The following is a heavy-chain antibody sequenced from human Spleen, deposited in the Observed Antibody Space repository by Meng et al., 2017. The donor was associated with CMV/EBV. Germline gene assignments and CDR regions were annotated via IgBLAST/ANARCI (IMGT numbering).Heavy chain of an antibody. J-gene: IGHJ6*02. D-gene: IGHD2-2*01. Sequence: GSLRLSCTVSGGSISSYYCSWIRQPPGKGLEWIGYIYYSGSTNYNPSLKSRVTISVDTSKNQFSLKLSSVTAADTAVYYCARVWRYCSSTSCYYYYGMDVWGQGTTVTVSS. CDR1: GGSISSYY. CDR3: ARVWRYCSSTSCYYYYGMDV. CDR2: IYYSGST. V-gene: IGHV4-59*12.